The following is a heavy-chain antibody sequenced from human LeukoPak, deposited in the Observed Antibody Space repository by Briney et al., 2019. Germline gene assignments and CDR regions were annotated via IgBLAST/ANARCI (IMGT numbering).Heavy chain of an antibody. V-gene: IGHV4-34*01. J-gene: IGHJ4*02. D-gene: IGHD6-6*01. CDR1: GFTFSSYA. CDR3: TRHTEYSHHY. Sequence: GSLRLSCAASGFTFSSYAMTWVRQPPGMGLEWIGEISHGENPTYNPSLKSRVIISADTSKNQFSLKLTSVTAADTAVYYCTRHTEYSHHYWGQGTPVTVSS. CDR2: ISHGENP.